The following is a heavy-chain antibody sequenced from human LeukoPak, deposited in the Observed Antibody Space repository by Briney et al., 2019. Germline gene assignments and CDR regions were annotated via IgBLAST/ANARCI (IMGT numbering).Heavy chain of an antibody. CDR3: ARDLDDFWSGYHSPYDAFDI. V-gene: IGHV1-69*04. CDR1: GGTFSSYA. CDR2: IIPILGIA. J-gene: IGHJ3*02. D-gene: IGHD3-3*01. Sequence: ASVKVSCKASGGTFSSYAISWVRQAPGQGLEWMGRIIPILGIANYAQKFQGRVTITADKSTSTAYMELSSLRSEDTAVYYCARDLDDFWSGYHSPYDAFDIWGQGTMVTVSS.